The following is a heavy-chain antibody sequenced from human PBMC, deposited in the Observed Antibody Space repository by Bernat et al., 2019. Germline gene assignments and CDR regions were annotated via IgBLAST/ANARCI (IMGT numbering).Heavy chain of an antibody. CDR2: VSAYNGDT. CDR1: GFIFTSNG. D-gene: IGHD6-13*01. V-gene: IGHV1-18*01. Sequence: QGELVQSGTEMKKLGASVRVSCKAPGFIFTSNGFAWVRQAPGQGLEWMGRVSAYNGDTQYAQKFQGRVLMTTDSSTTTAYMELKNLRSYDTAVYFCATTAVSLYWYFDLWGRGTLVTVSS. J-gene: IGHJ2*01. CDR3: ATTAVSLYWYFDL.